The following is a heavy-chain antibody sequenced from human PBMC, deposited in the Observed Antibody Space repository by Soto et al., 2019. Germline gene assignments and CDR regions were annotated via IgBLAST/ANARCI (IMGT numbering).Heavy chain of an antibody. CDR3: ARVKLRYFDPRWFDP. D-gene: IGHD3-9*01. J-gene: IGHJ5*02. CDR2: IYSSGST. CDR1: GGSISSGGYF. V-gene: IGHV4-31*03. Sequence: SETLSLTCTVSGGSISSGGYFWSWIRQHPGKGLEWIGYIYSSGSTYYNPSLTSRVTISVDTSKNQFFLKLTFVTAADTAIYYCARVKLRYFDPRWFDPWGQGTLVTVSS.